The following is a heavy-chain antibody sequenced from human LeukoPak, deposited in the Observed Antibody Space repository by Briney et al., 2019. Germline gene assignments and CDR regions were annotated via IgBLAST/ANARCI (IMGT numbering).Heavy chain of an antibody. Sequence: ASVKVSCKASGYTFTGYYMHWVRQAPGQGLEWMGIINPSGGNTSYAQKFQGRVTMTRDMSTSTVYMELSSLRSEDTAVYYCAKDTGYDSSGYYYGDFDYWGQGTLVTVSS. V-gene: IGHV1-46*01. CDR2: INPSGGNT. CDR1: GYTFTGYY. CDR3: AKDTGYDSSGYYYGDFDY. J-gene: IGHJ4*02. D-gene: IGHD3-22*01.